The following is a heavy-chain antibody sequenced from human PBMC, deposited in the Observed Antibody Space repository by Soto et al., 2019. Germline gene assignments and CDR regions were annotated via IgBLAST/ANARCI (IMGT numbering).Heavy chain of an antibody. D-gene: IGHD6-13*01. J-gene: IGHJ5*02. CDR3: ARDRNPYSSSWYGENWFDP. CDR2: ISAYNGNT. V-gene: IGHV1-18*01. Sequence: ASVKVSCKASGYTFTSYGISWVRQAPGQGLEWMGWISAYNGNTNYAQKLQGRVTMTTDTSTSTAYMELRSLRSDDTAVYYCARDRNPYSSSWYGENWFDPWGQGTLVTVLL. CDR1: GYTFTSYG.